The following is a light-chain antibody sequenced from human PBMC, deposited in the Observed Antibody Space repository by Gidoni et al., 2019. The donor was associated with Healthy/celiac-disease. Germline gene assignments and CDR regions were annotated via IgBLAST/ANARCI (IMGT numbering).Light chain of an antibody. CDR1: QDISNY. V-gene: IGKV1-33*01. CDR2: DAS. Sequence: DIQMTPSPSSLSASVGDRVTITCQASQDISNYLNWYQQKPGKAPKLLIYDASNLATGVPSRFSGSGSGTDFTFTISSLQPEDIATYYCQQYGNLPYTFGQGTKLEIK. J-gene: IGKJ2*01. CDR3: QQYGNLPYT.